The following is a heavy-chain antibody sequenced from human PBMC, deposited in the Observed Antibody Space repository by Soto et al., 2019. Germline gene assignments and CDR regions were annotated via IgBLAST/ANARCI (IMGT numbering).Heavy chain of an antibody. CDR3: ARDRAAYCGGDCYSFDY. CDR2: ISYDGSNK. D-gene: IGHD2-21*02. J-gene: IGHJ4*02. Sequence: PGGSLRLSCAASGFTFSSYAMHWVRQAPGKGLEWVAVISYDGSNKYYADSVKGRFTISRDNSKNTLYLQMNSLRAEDTAVYYCARDRAAYCGGDCYSFDYWGQGTLVTVS. V-gene: IGHV3-30-3*01. CDR1: GFTFSSYA.